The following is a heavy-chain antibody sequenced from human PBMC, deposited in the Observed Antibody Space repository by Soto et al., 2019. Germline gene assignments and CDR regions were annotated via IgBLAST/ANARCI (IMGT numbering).Heavy chain of an antibody. CDR3: ASNKGGYYPFAY. D-gene: IGHD3-22*01. J-gene: IGHJ4*02. CDR2: IYYSGST. V-gene: IGHV4-59*08. CDR1: GGSISSYY. Sequence: QVQLQESGPGLVKPSETLSLTCTVSGGSISSYYWSWIRQPPGKGLEWIGYIYYSGSTNYNPSLKIRXXIXVXRSKNPFSLKLSSVTAADTAVYYCASNKGGYYPFAYWGQGTLVTVSS.